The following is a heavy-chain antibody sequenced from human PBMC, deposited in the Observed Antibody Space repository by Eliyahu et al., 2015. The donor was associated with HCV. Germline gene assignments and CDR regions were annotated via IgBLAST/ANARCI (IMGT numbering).Heavy chain of an antibody. D-gene: IGHD2-15*01. CDR2: IDDTGGKR. Sequence: EVQLLESGGGLVKPGGSLRLSCAASGVTFSRYAMSWVRQAPGKGLEWVSGIDDTGGKRFYADSVKGRFTISRDNSKDTVYLQMNSLRVEDTAIYYCAKDKVVLSGFDMWGQGTMVTVSS. CDR1: GVTFSRYA. CDR3: AKDKVVLSGFDM. J-gene: IGHJ3*02. V-gene: IGHV3-23*01.